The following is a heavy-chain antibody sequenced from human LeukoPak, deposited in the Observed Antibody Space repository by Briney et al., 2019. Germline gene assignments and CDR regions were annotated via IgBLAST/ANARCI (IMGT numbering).Heavy chain of an antibody. Sequence: SETLSLTCTVSGGSISSGGYYWSWIRQLPGKGLEWIGYIYHSGSTYYNPSLKSRVTISVDRSKNQFSLKLSSVTAADTAVYYCARGGLTYYDFWSGPNWFDPWGQGTLVTVSS. J-gene: IGHJ5*02. D-gene: IGHD3-3*01. V-gene: IGHV4-30-2*01. CDR2: IYHSGST. CDR1: GGSISSGGYY. CDR3: ARGGLTYYDFWSGPNWFDP.